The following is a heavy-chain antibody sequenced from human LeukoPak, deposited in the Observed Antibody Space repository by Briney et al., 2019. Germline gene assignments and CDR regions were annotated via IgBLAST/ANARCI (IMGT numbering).Heavy chain of an antibody. CDR1: GGSISSGGYS. CDR3: ARAGVWDFWSGYYPAVRWFDP. Sequence: ASETLSLTCTVSGGSISSGGYSWSWIRQHPGKGLEWIGYIYYSGSTYYNPSLKSRVTISVDTSKNQFSLKLSSVTAADTAVYYCARAGVWDFWSGYYPAVRWFDPWGQGTLVTVSS. J-gene: IGHJ5*02. CDR2: IYYSGST. V-gene: IGHV4-31*03. D-gene: IGHD3-3*01.